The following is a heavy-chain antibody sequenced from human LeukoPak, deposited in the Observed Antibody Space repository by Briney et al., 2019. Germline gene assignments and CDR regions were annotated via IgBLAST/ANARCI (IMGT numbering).Heavy chain of an antibody. Sequence: PGGSLRLSCAASGFTFSNYAMSWVRQAPGKGLEWVSAFSGSGGGTYYADSVNGRFTISRDNSKNTLYLQMNSLRAEDTAVYYCAKDRPDYYDSSGYYLRGYFDPWGQGTLVTVSS. CDR2: FSGSGGGT. V-gene: IGHV3-23*01. CDR3: AKDRPDYYDSSGYYLRGYFDP. CDR1: GFTFSNYA. J-gene: IGHJ4*02. D-gene: IGHD3-22*01.